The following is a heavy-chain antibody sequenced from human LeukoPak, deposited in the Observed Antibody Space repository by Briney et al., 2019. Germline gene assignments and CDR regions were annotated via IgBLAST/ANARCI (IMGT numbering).Heavy chain of an antibody. CDR3: AKETYSSGCFSCDY. Sequence: GGSLRLSCAASGFTFSSYAMSWVRQASGKGLEWVSAISGSGGSTYYADSVKGRFSISRDNSKNTVYLQMNSLRAEDTAVYYCAKETYSSGCFSCDYWGQGTLVTVSS. J-gene: IGHJ4*02. D-gene: IGHD6-19*01. CDR1: GFTFSSYA. CDR2: ISGSGGST. V-gene: IGHV3-23*01.